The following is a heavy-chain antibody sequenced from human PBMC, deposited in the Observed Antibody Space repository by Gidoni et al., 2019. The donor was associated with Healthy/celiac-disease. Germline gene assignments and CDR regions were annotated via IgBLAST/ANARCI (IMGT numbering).Heavy chain of an antibody. Sequence: QVQLQQWGAGLLKPSETLSLTCAVYGGSFSGYYWSWIRQPPGKGLEWIGEINHSGSTNYNPSLKSRVTISVDTSKNQFSLKLSSVTAADTAVYYCARGVASSGWKNYYYYYMDVWGKGTTVTVSS. D-gene: IGHD6-19*01. J-gene: IGHJ6*03. CDR1: GGSFSGYY. CDR3: ARGVASSGWKNYYYYYMDV. V-gene: IGHV4-34*01. CDR2: INHSGST.